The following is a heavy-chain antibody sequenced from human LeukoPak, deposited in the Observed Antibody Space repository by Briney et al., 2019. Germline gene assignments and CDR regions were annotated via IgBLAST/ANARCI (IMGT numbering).Heavy chain of an antibody. V-gene: IGHV1-69*13. Sequence: SVKVSCKASGGTFSSYAISWVRQAPGQGLEWMGGIIPIFGTANYAQKFQGRVTITADESTSTAYMELSSLRSEDTAVYYCARGENYRRGYDYVWGSYRSYYFDYWGQGTLVTVSS. CDR2: IIPIFGTA. CDR1: GGTFSSYA. D-gene: IGHD3-16*02. CDR3: ARGENYRRGYDYVWGSYRSYYFDY. J-gene: IGHJ4*02.